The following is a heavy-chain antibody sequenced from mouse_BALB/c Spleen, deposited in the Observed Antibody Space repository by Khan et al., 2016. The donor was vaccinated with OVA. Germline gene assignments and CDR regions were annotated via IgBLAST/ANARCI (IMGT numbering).Heavy chain of an antibody. V-gene: IGHV1S137*01. CDR1: GYKFTDFT. J-gene: IGHJ3*01. CDR3: ARGGGGDRFLY. Sequence: VQLQQSGAELVRPGVSVKISCKGSGYKFTDFTMHWVKQSHAMSLEWIGVISTYYGDVNYNQKFKDKATMTVDKSSNTAYMDLARLTSEDSAMYYCARGGGGDRFLYWGQGTLVTVSA. CDR2: ISTYYGDV.